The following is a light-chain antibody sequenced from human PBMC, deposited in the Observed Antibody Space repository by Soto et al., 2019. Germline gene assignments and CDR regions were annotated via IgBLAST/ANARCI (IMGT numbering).Light chain of an antibody. J-gene: IGKJ2*01. CDR2: SAS. Sequence: DIVMTQSPGTLSLSSGETGSLSFMASQNINNNLAWYQQKPGQAPRLLIYSASTRATDVPARFSGSGSGTDFTLTISNLQSEDFAVYYCQQYESGPPVTFGQGTKVDI. V-gene: IGKV3-15*01. CDR3: QQYESGPPVT. CDR1: QNINNN.